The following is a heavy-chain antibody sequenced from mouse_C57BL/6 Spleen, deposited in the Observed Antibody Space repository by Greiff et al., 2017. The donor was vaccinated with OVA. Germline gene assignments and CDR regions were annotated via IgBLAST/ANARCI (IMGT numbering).Heavy chain of an antibody. CDR1: GYAFSSYW. V-gene: IGHV1-80*01. Sequence: QVQLQQSGAELVKPGASVKISCKASGYAFSSYWMNWVKQRPGKGLEWIGQIYPGDGDTNYNGKLKGKATLTADKSSSTAYMQLSSLTSEDSAVYFCAKWLLRGYARDYWGQGTSVTVSS. D-gene: IGHD2-3*01. CDR3: AKWLLRGYARDY. CDR2: IYPGDGDT. J-gene: IGHJ4*01.